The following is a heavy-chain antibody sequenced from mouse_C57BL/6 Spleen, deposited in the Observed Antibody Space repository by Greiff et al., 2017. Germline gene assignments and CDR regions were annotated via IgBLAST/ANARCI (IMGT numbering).Heavy chain of an antibody. J-gene: IGHJ1*03. Sequence: QVHVKQSGAELVRPGASVKLSCKASGYTFTDYYINWVKQRPGQGLEWIARIYPGSGNTYYNEKFKGKATLTAEKSSSTAYMQLSSLTSEDSAVYFCARPSPTVVASDWYFDVWGTGTTVTVSS. D-gene: IGHD1-1*01. V-gene: IGHV1-76*01. CDR2: IYPGSGNT. CDR3: ARPSPTVVASDWYFDV. CDR1: GYTFTDYY.